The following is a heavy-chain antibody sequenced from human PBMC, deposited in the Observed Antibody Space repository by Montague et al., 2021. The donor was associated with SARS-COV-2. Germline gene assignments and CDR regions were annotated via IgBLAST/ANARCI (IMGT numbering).Heavy chain of an antibody. J-gene: IGHJ4*02. Sequence: SPRLSCAASGFDFFNFDMAWVRQAPGRGLEWISDISSSGATILYADSLKGRFTISRDNIQKSLYLQMNSLRAEDTAAYYCATNKYCTLHDCLHGRHYFDHWGQGTLVTVSS. CDR2: ISSSGATI. D-gene: IGHD2-8*01. CDR1: GFDFFNFD. CDR3: ATNKYCTLHDCLHGRHYFDH. V-gene: IGHV3-48*03.